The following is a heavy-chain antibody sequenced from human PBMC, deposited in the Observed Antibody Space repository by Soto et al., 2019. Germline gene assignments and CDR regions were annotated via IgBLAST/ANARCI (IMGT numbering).Heavy chain of an antibody. D-gene: IGHD3-16*02. CDR3: ARDRYDYVWGSYPEIDY. CDR1: GFTFSDYY. Sequence: GGSLRLSCAASGFTFSDYYMSWIRQAPGKGLEWVSYISPSGTNIYYADSVKGRFTISRDNAKNSLYLQMNSLRAEDTAVYYCARDRYDYVWGSYPEIDYWGQGTLVTVSS. CDR2: ISPSGTNI. J-gene: IGHJ4*02. V-gene: IGHV3-11*01.